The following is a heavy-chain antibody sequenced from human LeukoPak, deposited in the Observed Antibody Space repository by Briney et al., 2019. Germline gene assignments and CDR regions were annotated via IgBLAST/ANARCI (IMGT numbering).Heavy chain of an antibody. V-gene: IGHV4-61*02. CDR3: ARGVTIFGVTPLFDY. CDR2: IHTSGST. D-gene: IGHD3-3*01. CDR1: GGSINSGNYY. Sequence: KPSETLSLTCTVSGGSINSGNYYWRWIRQPAGKGLEWIGRIHTSGSTNSNPSLKSRITISVDTSKNQFSLKLSSVTAADTAVYYCARGVTIFGVTPLFDYWGQGTLVTVSS. J-gene: IGHJ4*02.